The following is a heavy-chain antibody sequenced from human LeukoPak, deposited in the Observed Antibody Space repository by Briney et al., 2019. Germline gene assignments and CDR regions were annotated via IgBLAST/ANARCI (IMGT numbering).Heavy chain of an antibody. Sequence: PSETLSLTCTVSGGSISSGGYYWSWIRQPPGKGLEWIGYIYHSGSTYYNPSLKSRVTIAVDRSKNQFSLKLSSVTAADTAVYYCARDIGIVVVTFFDYWGQGTLVTVSS. D-gene: IGHD2-21*02. CDR2: IYHSGST. J-gene: IGHJ4*02. CDR3: ARDIGIVVVTFFDY. CDR1: GGSISSGGYY. V-gene: IGHV4-30-2*01.